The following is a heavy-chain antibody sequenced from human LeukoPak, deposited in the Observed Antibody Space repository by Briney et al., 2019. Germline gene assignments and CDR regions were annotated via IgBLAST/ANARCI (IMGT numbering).Heavy chain of an antibody. D-gene: IGHD7-27*01. CDR3: ARGSRDAAANGGPDY. CDR2: INPNSGGK. CDR1: GSTFTVYY. J-gene: IGHJ4*02. Sequence: ASVTLSFKSSGSTFTVYYMHWVRHAPGQGHGWVGLINPNSGGKNYAQKIQGRVTMTRDTSISTAYMGVSRLTSDDTDVYYCARGSRDAAANGGPDYWGQGTLVTVSS. V-gene: IGHV1-2*02.